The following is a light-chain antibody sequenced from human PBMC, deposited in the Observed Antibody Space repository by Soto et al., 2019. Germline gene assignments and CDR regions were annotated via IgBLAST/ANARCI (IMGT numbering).Light chain of an antibody. CDR2: GAS. CDR1: QSISGT. Sequence: EIVMTQSPATLSVSPGGRATLSCRASQSISGTLAWCQQKPGQAPRLLIYGASTRATSFPARFSGSGSGTDFTLTISSLQSEDFAVYYCQQYNNWPWTFGQGTKVDIK. V-gene: IGKV3-15*01. CDR3: QQYNNWPWT. J-gene: IGKJ1*01.